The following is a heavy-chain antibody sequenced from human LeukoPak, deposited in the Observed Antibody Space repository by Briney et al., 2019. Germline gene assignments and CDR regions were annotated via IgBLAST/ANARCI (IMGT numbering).Heavy chain of an antibody. CDR2: IYYSGST. V-gene: IGHV4-59*01. J-gene: IGHJ6*03. CDR3: ARARRGTYGDYYYYYMDV. Sequence: SGTLSLTCTVSGGSISSYYWSWIRQPPGKGLEWIGYIYYSGSTNYNPSLKSRVTISVDTSKNQFSLKLSSVTAADTAVYYCARARRGTYGDYYYYYMDVWGKGTTVTISS. CDR1: GGSISSYY. D-gene: IGHD4-17*01.